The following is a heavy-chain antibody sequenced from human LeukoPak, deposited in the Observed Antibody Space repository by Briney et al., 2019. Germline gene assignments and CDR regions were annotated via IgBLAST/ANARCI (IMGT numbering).Heavy chain of an antibody. CDR3: ARRMWVTDYGGHHFDY. V-gene: IGHV5-51*01. CDR1: GYSFTSYW. CDR2: IYPGDSDT. Sequence: GESLKISCKGSGYSFTSYWIGWVRQMPGKGLEWMGIIYPGDSDTRYSPSFQGQVTISADKSISTAYLQWSSLKASDTAMYYCARRMWVTDYGGHHFDYWGQGTLVTVSS. D-gene: IGHD4-17*01. J-gene: IGHJ4*02.